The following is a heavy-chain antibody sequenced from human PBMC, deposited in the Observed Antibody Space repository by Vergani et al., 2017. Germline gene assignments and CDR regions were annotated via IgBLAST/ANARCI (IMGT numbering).Heavy chain of an antibody. D-gene: IGHD2-8*01. CDR1: GGSISSSSYY. Sequence: QLQLQESGPGLVKPSETLSLTCTVSGGSISSSSYYWGWIRQPPGKGLEWIGSIYYSGSTYYNPALKSRVTISVDTSKNQFSLKLSAVTAADTAVYYCARVNGGWVDPWGQGTLVTVSS. CDR2: IYYSGST. CDR3: ARVNGGWVDP. J-gene: IGHJ5*02. V-gene: IGHV4-39*07.